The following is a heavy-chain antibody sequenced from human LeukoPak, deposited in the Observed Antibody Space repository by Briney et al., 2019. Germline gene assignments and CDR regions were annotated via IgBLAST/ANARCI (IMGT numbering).Heavy chain of an antibody. CDR1: GGSISSGGYY. D-gene: IGHD6-19*01. CDR2: IYHSGST. Sequence: SETLSLTCTVSGGSISSGGYYWSWIRQPPGKGLEWIGYIYHSGSTYYNPSLKSRVTISVDRSKNQFSLKLSSVTAADTAVYYCARGLPMGNRIAVAGWDDYWGQGTLVTVSS. V-gene: IGHV4-30-2*01. CDR3: ARGLPMGNRIAVAGWDDY. J-gene: IGHJ4*02.